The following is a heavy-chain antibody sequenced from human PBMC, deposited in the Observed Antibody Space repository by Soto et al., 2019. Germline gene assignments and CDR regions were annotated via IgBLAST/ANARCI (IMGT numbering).Heavy chain of an antibody. D-gene: IGHD5-18*01. V-gene: IGHV3-30-3*01. CDR3: ARGIGHSYGPPLAY. CDR2: ISYDGSNK. CDR1: GFTFSSYA. J-gene: IGHJ4*02. Sequence: GGSRRLSCAASGFTFSSYAMHWVRQAPGKGLEWVAVISYDGSNKYYADSVKGRFTISRDNSKNTLYLQMNSLRAEDTAVYYCARGIGHSYGPPLAYWGQRTLGTVSS.